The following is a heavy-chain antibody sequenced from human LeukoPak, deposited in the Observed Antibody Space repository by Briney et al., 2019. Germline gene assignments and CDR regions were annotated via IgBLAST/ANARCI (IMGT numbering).Heavy chain of an antibody. J-gene: IGHJ4*02. CDR1: GGTFSSYA. D-gene: IGHD2-2*01. CDR3: ARDPGHCSSTSCPHY. V-gene: IGHV1-69*06. Sequence: GSSVKVSCKASGGTFSSYAISWVRQAPGQGLEWMGGIIPIFGTANYAQKFQGRVTITADKSTSTAYMELSSLRSEDTAAYYCARDPGHCSSTSCPHYWGQGTLVTVSS. CDR2: IIPIFGTA.